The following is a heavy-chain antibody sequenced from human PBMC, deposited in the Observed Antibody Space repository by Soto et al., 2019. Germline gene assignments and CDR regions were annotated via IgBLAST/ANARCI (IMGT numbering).Heavy chain of an antibody. CDR1: GFTFSNAW. J-gene: IGHJ5*02. Sequence: PGGSLRLSCAASGFTFSNAWMSWVRQAPGKGLEWVGRIKSKTDGGTTVYAAPVKGRFTISRDDSKNTLYLQMNGLKTEDTAVYYCTTDPMVYAREYWFDPWGQGTLVTVSS. CDR2: IKSKTDGGTT. D-gene: IGHD2-8*01. CDR3: TTDPMVYAREYWFDP. V-gene: IGHV3-15*01.